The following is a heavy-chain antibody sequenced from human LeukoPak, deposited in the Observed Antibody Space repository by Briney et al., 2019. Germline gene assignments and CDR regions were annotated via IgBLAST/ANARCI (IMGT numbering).Heavy chain of an antibody. D-gene: IGHD2-2*01. CDR1: GFTFTSYA. CDR3: AKASGQAGYCSSTSCHYTFDY. CDR2: IFGSGGIT. Sequence: PGGSLRLSCAASGFTFTSYAMSWVRQAPGKGLEWVSSIFGSGGITSYADSVKGRFTVSRDNSKNTLYLQMNSLRAEDTTVYYCAKASGQAGYCSSTSCHYTFDYWGQGTLVTVSS. V-gene: IGHV3-23*01. J-gene: IGHJ4*02.